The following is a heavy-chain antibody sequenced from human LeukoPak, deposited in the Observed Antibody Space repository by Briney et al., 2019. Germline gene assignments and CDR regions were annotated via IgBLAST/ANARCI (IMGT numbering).Heavy chain of an antibody. V-gene: IGHV3-23*01. Sequence: PGGSLRLSCAASGFTFSSYGMSWVRQAPGKGLEWVSAISGSGGSTYYADSVKGRFTISRDNSKNTLYLQMNSLRAEDTAVYYCARRYYYGSGSYSPDYWGQGTLVTVSS. CDR2: ISGSGGST. CDR3: ARRYYYGSGSYSPDY. J-gene: IGHJ4*02. CDR1: GFTFSSYG. D-gene: IGHD3-10*01.